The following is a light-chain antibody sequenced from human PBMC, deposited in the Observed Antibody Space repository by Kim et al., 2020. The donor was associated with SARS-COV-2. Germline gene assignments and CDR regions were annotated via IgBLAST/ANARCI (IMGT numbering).Light chain of an antibody. J-gene: IGKJ2*01. CDR2: NGS. Sequence: WSPGERATLSCRASQSVTSNFLAWYQRKPGQAPRLLISNGSNRATDIPDRFSGSGSGTDFTLTISSLEPEDFAMYYCQQYASSPYTFGLGTKLEI. CDR1: QSVTSNF. CDR3: QQYASSPYT. V-gene: IGKV3-20*01.